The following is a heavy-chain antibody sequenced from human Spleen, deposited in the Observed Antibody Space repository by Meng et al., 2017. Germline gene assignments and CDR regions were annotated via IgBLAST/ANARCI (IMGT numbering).Heavy chain of an antibody. Sequence: GESLKISCAASGFTVSSNEMSWVRQAPGKGLEWVSSITGDSAYCADSGKGRFTISRDNSKNTLYLQMNSLRSDDTAVYYCAKDLVVVVSATGFDYWGQGTLVTVSS. V-gene: IGHV3-38-3*01. CDR2: ITGDSA. CDR3: AKDLVVVVSATGFDY. D-gene: IGHD2-15*01. CDR1: GFTVSSNE. J-gene: IGHJ4*02.